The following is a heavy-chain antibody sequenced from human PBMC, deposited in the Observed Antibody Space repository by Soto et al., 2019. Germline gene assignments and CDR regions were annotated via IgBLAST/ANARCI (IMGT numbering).Heavy chain of an antibody. V-gene: IGHV1-18*01. J-gene: IGHJ6*02. CDR1: GYTFTSYG. CDR2: ISGYNANT. CDR3: ARDKFRSSARNFYYYGLDV. D-gene: IGHD6-6*01. Sequence: QVQLVQSGAEVKKPGASVKVSCKASGYTFTSYGISWVRQAPGQGLEWMGWISGYNANTNYAQKFQGRVAMTTDTSTSTAYMELRSLRSDDTAVFYCARDKFRSSARNFYYYGLDVWGQGTTVTVSS.